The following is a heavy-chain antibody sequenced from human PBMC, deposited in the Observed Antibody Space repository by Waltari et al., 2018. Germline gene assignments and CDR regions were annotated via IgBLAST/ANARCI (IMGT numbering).Heavy chain of an antibody. CDR3: ATQSWSNFEY. CDR1: EFTFAYYW. V-gene: IGHV3-7*01. D-gene: IGHD3-3*01. J-gene: IGHJ4*02. CDR2: IKEDGSEK. Sequence: EVQLVESGGGLVQPGGSLRLSCAASEFTFAYYWVTWVRQAPGKGLEWVANIKEDGSEKYYVDSVKGRFTISRDNAKNSSYLQMSSLRVEDTAVYYCATQSWSNFEYWGQGTLVTVSS.